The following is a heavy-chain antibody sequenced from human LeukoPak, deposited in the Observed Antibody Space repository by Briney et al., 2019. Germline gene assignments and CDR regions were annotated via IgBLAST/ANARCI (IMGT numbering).Heavy chain of an antibody. J-gene: IGHJ4*02. Sequence: ASVKVSCKVSGYTFTDYYMHWVQQAPGKGLEWMGLVDPEDGETIYAEKFQGRVTITADTSTDTAYMELSSLRSEDTAVYYCARAECTPYYYGSWSYYSVYWGQGTLVTVSS. CDR1: GYTFTDYY. CDR3: ARAECTPYYYGSWSYYSVY. D-gene: IGHD3-10*01. CDR2: VDPEDGET. V-gene: IGHV1-69-2*01.